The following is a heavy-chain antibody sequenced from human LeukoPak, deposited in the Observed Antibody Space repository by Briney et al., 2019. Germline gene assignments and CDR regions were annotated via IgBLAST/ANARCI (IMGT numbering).Heavy chain of an antibody. V-gene: IGHV4-59*01. J-gene: IGHJ4*02. D-gene: IGHD5-18*01. CDR3: ARSYSYGFFDY. Sequence: PSETLSLTCTVSGGSISSYYWSWIRQPPGKGLEWIGYIYYSGSTNYNPSLKSRVTISVDTSKSQFSLKLSSATAADTAVYYCARSYSYGFFDYWGQGTLVTVSS. CDR2: IYYSGST. CDR1: GGSISSYY.